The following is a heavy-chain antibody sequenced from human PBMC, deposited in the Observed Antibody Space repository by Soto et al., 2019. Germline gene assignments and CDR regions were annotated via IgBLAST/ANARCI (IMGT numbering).Heavy chain of an antibody. V-gene: IGHV3-48*02. CDR2: ISSSSSTI. D-gene: IGHD3-3*01. Sequence: GGSLRLSCAASGFTFSSYSMNWVRQAPGKGLEWVSYISSSSSTIYYADSVKGRFTISRDNAKSSLYLQMNSLRDEDTAVYYCARDNLDSYYDFWSGPPAPYYYYGMDVWGQGTTVTVSS. CDR3: ARDNLDSYYDFWSGPPAPYYYYGMDV. CDR1: GFTFSSYS. J-gene: IGHJ6*02.